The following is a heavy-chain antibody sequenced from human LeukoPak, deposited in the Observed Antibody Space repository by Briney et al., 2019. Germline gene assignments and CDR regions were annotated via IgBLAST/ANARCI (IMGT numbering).Heavy chain of an antibody. D-gene: IGHD6-19*01. J-gene: IGHJ4*02. V-gene: IGHV3-30*18. CDR3: AKAHYSSGWYFDY. Sequence: GGSLRLSCAASGFTFSSYGMHWVRQAPGKGLEGVAVISYDGSNKYYADSVKGRFTISRDNSKNTLYLQMNSLRAEDTAVYYCAKAHYSSGWYFDYWGQGTLVTVSS. CDR1: GFTFSSYG. CDR2: ISYDGSNK.